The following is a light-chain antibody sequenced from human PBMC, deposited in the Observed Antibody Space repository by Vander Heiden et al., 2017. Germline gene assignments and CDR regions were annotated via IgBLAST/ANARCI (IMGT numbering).Light chain of an antibody. CDR2: DAS. V-gene: IGKV1-33*01. Sequence: DSQMTQSTSSLSASVGDRVTITCQASQDISNYLNWYQQKPGKAPKLLIYDASNLETGVPSRFSGSGSETDFTFTISSLQPEDIATYYCQQYDNLPRFGPGTKVDIK. CDR3: QQYDNLPR. CDR1: QDISNY. J-gene: IGKJ3*01.